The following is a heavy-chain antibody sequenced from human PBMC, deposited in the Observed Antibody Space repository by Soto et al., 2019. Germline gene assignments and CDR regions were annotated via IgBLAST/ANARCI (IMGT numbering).Heavy chain of an antibody. CDR1: GGTFSSYA. CDR2: IIPIFGTA. V-gene: IGHV1-69*13. D-gene: IGHD3-10*01. CDR3: ARGGGGYYYGSVSYNAFDI. J-gene: IGHJ3*02. Sequence: SVKVSCKASGGTFSSYAISWVRQAPGQGLEWMGGIIPIFGTANYAQKFQGRVTITADESTSTAYMELSSLRSEDTAVYYCARGGGGYYYGSVSYNAFDIWGQGTMVTVSS.